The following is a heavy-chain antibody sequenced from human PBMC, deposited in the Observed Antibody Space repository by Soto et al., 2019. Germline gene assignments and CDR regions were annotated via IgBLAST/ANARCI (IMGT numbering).Heavy chain of an antibody. D-gene: IGHD1-26*01. CDR2: ISQDGSYN. CDR3: ARVRGSFYTFDS. CDR1: GFIFTDYS. Sequence: GGSLRLSCAASGFIFTDYSMHWVRQAPGKGLEWVAVISQDGSYNYYADSVQGRFTISRDISKNTLYLQMNSLTAEDTAKYYCARVRGSFYTFDSWGQGALVTVSS. V-gene: IGHV3-30*04. J-gene: IGHJ4*02.